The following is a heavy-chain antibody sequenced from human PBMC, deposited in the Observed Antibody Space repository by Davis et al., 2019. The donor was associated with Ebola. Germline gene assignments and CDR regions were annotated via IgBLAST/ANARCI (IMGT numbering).Heavy chain of an antibody. V-gene: IGHV3-7*03. CDR3: ARAGWYSSSSYDY. D-gene: IGHD6-6*01. CDR1: GFTFSSYW. CDR2: IKQDGSEK. Sequence: GGSLRLSCAASGFTFSSYWMSWVRQAPGKGLEWVANIKQDGSEKYYVDSVKGRFTISRDNAKNSLYLQMNSLRAEDTAVYYCARAGWYSSSSYDYWGQGTLVTVSS. J-gene: IGHJ4*02.